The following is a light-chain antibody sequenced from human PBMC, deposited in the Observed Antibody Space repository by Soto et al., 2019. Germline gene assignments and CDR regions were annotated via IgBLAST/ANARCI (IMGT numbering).Light chain of an antibody. CDR3: GAWDDSRSGVV. Sequence: QTVVTQPPSASGTPGQRVTISCSGSSSNIESNYVHWYQQLPGTAPKLLIFNNDERPSGVPDRFSGSKSGTSASLAISGLRSEDEADYYCGAWDDSRSGVVFGGGTKVTVL. CDR2: NND. V-gene: IGLV1-47*02. J-gene: IGLJ2*01. CDR1: SSNIESNY.